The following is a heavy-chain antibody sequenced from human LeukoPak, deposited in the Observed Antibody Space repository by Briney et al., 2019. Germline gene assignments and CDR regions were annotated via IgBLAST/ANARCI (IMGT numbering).Heavy chain of an antibody. J-gene: IGHJ4*02. V-gene: IGHV4-34*01. Sequence: SETLSLTCAVYGGSISGYYWSWIRQPPGKGLEWIGEINHSGSTNYNPSLKSRVTISVDKSKNQFSLKLSSVTAADTAVYYCARAVFIAVPRPLGDYWGQGTLVTVSS. CDR1: GGSISGYY. CDR2: INHSGST. D-gene: IGHD6-19*01. CDR3: ARAVFIAVPRPLGDY.